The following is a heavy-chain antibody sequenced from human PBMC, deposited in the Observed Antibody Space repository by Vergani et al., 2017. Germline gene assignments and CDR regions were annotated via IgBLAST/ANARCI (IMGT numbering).Heavy chain of an antibody. CDR3: TTDPRYCGDGSCYCLRDHYYYGMDV. Sequence: EVQLVESGGGTVKPGGSLRLSCVASGFSFRNAWMNWVRRTPGKGLEWVGRIKSTFDRGTTDYAAAVKGRFTISRDDSKNTLFLQMNGLKTEDIGVYYCTTDPRYCGDGSCYCLRDHYYYGMDVWGQGTTVTVSS. CDR2: IKSTFDRGTT. D-gene: IGHD2-21*01. J-gene: IGHJ6*02. V-gene: IGHV3-15*07. CDR1: GFSFRNAW.